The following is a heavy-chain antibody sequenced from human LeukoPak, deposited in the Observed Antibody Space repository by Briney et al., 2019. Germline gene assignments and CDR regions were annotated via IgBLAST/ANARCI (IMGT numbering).Heavy chain of an antibody. CDR2: INHSGST. CDR1: GGSFSGYY. CDR3: ARPLDSSGYHYYYYGMDV. Sequence: PSETLSLTCAVYGGSFSGYYWSWIRQPPGKGLEWIGEINHSGSTSYNPSLKSRVTISVDTSKNQFSLKLSSVTAADTAVYYCARPLDSSGYHYYYYGMDVWGQGTTVTVSS. J-gene: IGHJ6*02. D-gene: IGHD3-22*01. V-gene: IGHV4-34*01.